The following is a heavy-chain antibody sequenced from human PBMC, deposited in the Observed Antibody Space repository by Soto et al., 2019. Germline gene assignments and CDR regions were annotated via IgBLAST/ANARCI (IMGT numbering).Heavy chain of an antibody. CDR3: AHRRVLWSGESIHH. CDR1: GFSLSTSGVG. D-gene: IGHD3-10*01. J-gene: IGHJ1*01. CDR2: IYWDDDK. V-gene: IGHV2-5*02. Sequence: QITLKESGPTLVKPTQTLTLTCTFSGFSLSTSGVGVGWIRQPPGKALEWLALIYWDDDKRYSPSLKSRLTTTKDPSKTQVVLTRTNMDPVDTATYYCAHRRVLWSGESIHHWGQATLSPSPQ.